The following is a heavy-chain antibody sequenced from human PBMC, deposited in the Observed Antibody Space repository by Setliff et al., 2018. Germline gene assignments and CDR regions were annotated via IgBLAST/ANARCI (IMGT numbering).Heavy chain of an antibody. CDR3: ARGSNSIFYWFDP. V-gene: IGHV4-34*01. CDR2: INHSGST. D-gene: IGHD4-4*01. Sequence: ETLSLTCAVYGGSFSGYYWSWIRQPPGKGLEWIGEINHSGSTNYNPSLKSRVTISVDTSKNQFSLKLSSVTAADTAVYYCARGSNSIFYWFDPWGQGTLVTVSS. J-gene: IGHJ5*02. CDR1: GGSFSGYY.